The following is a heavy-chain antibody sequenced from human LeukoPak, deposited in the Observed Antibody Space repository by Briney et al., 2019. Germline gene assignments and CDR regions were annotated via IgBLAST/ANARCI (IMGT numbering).Heavy chain of an antibody. Sequence: AGGSLRLSCAASGFTFSSYEMIWVRQAPGKGLEWVSYISSTGSTIYYADSVKGRFTISRVNAKNSLYLQMNSLRAEDTAVYYCARPSSRDYWGQGTLVTVSS. CDR2: ISSTGSTI. CDR1: GFTFSSYE. J-gene: IGHJ4*02. D-gene: IGHD3-10*01. V-gene: IGHV3-48*03. CDR3: ARPSSRDY.